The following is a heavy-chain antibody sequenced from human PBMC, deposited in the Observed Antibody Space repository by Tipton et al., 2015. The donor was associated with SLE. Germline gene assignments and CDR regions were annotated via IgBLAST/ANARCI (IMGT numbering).Heavy chain of an antibody. J-gene: IGHJ3*02. CDR2: IYYTGGT. CDR3: AKDRQPPGGLQLLPLDALDI. Sequence: TLSLTCTVSSGSLSGDYWGWIRQPPGKVLELLGYIYYTGGTYYNPSLKSRVTISVDTSKNQFSLKLNSVSAADTAVYYCAKDRQPPGGLQLLPLDALDIWGPGSLVTVSS. CDR1: SGSLSGDY. V-gene: IGHV4-59*12. D-gene: IGHD2-15*01.